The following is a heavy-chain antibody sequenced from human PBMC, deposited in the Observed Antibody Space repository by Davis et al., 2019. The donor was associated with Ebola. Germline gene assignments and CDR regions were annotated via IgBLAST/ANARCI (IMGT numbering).Heavy chain of an antibody. J-gene: IGHJ5*02. CDR1: GFTFSDYY. D-gene: IGHD2-2*01. Sequence: GESLKISCAASGFTFSDYYMSWIRQAPGKGLEWVSYISSSSSYTNYADSVKGRFTISRDNAKNSLYLQMNSLRAEDTAVYYCARDSSRIRFDPWGQGTLVTVSS. CDR2: ISSSSSYT. CDR3: ARDSSRIRFDP. V-gene: IGHV3-11*06.